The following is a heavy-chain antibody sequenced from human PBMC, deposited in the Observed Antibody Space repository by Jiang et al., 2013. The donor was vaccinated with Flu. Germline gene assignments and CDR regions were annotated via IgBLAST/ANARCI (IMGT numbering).Heavy chain of an antibody. CDR2: IYYSGST. V-gene: IGHV4-39*01. D-gene: IGHD6-19*01. Sequence: GSGLVKPSETLSLTCTVSGGSISSSSYYWGWIRQPPGKGLEWIGSIYYSGSTYYNPSLKSRVTISVDTSKNQFSLKLSSVTAADTAVYYCARHGVSGWYVTTGRDAFDIWGQGTMVTVSS. CDR3: ARHGVSGWYVTTGRDAFDI. CDR1: GGSISSSSYY. J-gene: IGHJ3*02.